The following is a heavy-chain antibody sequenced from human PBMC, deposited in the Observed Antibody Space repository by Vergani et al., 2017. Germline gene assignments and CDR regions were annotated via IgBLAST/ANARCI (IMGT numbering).Heavy chain of an antibody. J-gene: IGHJ4*02. CDR1: GFTFSSYA. CDR2: ISGSGGST. D-gene: IGHD6-19*01. CDR3: AKGEVAVARGYFDY. Sequence: EVQLLESGGGLVQPGGSLRLSCAASGFTFSSYAMSWVRQAPGKGLEWVSAISGSGGSTSYADSVEGRFTISRDNSKNTLYLRMNSLRAEDTAVYYCAKGEVAVARGYFDYGGQGTLVTVSS. V-gene: IGHV3-23*01.